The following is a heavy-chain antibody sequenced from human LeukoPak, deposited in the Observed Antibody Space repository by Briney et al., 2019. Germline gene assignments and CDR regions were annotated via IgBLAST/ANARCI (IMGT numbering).Heavy chain of an antibody. D-gene: IGHD3-16*01. CDR3: ARNPRHDDDADDGFDY. Sequence: PSETLSLTCAVYGGSFSGYYWSWIRQPPGKGLEWIGHISYTGNTYYTPSLKSRVTISVDSSKNKFSLNLSSVIAADTAIYYCARNPRHDDDADDGFDYWGQGTLVTVSS. CDR1: GGSFSGYY. J-gene: IGHJ4*02. V-gene: IGHV4-34*01. CDR2: ISYTGNT.